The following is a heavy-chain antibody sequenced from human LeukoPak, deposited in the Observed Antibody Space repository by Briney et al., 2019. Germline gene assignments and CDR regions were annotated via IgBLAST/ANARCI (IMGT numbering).Heavy chain of an antibody. CDR3: ARDREYFGSGSVFFFYYAVDV. D-gene: IGHD3-10*01. V-gene: IGHV1-3*01. CDR2: INAGNGNA. CDR1: GYTFSRYA. Sequence: ASVKVSCKASGYTFSRYAIHWMRQAPGQRLEWMGWINAGNGNARYSQSFQDRITISRDISANTVYMELSSLRSEDTAVYYCARDREYFGSGSVFFFYYAVDVWGQGTTVTVSS. J-gene: IGHJ6*02.